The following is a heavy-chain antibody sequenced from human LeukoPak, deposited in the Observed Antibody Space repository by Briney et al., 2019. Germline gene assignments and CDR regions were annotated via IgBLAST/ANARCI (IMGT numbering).Heavy chain of an antibody. D-gene: IGHD6-19*01. CDR1: GITFSNYA. Sequence: GGSLRLSCVASGITFSNYAVSWVRQAPGKGLEWVSAISGSGGSTYYADSVKGRFTISRDNSKNTLYLQMNSLRAEDTAVYYCAKDGSSDGGFDYWGQGTLVTVSS. CDR3: AKDGSSDGGFDY. V-gene: IGHV3-23*01. CDR2: ISGSGGST. J-gene: IGHJ4*02.